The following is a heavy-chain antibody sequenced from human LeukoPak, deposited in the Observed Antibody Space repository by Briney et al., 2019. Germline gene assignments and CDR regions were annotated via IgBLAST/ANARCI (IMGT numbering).Heavy chain of an antibody. V-gene: IGHV3-23*01. D-gene: IGHD6-6*01. CDR3: ARDYLYSSSGGDY. CDR1: GFTFSSYA. J-gene: IGHJ4*02. CDR2: ISGSGGST. Sequence: GGSLRLSCAASGFTFSSYAMSWVRQAPGKGLEWVSAISGSGGSTYYADSVKGRFTISRDNSKNTLYLQMNSLRSEDTAVYYCARDYLYSSSGGDYWGQGTLVTVSS.